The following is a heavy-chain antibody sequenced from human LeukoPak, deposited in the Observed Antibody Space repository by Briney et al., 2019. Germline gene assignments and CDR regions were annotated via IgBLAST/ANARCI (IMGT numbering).Heavy chain of an antibody. CDR3: ARLGLDFWSGYLDAFDI. J-gene: IGHJ3*02. CDR2: IKQDGSEK. V-gene: IGHV3-7*01. CDR1: GFTFSSYW. Sequence: GGSLRLSCAASGFTFSSYWMSWVRQAPGKGLEWVAIIKQDGSEKYYVDSVKGRFTISRDNAKNSLYLQMNSLRAEDTAVYYCARLGLDFWSGYLDAFDIWGQGTMVTVSS. D-gene: IGHD3-3*01.